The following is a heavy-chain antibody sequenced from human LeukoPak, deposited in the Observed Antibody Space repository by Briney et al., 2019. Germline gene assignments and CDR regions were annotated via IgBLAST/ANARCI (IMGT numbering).Heavy chain of an antibody. J-gene: IGHJ4*02. Sequence: GGSLRLSCAASGFTFSSYSTNWVRQAPGKGLEWVSSISSSSYIYYADSVKGRFTISRDNAKNSLYLQMNSLRAEDTAVYYCARDPLRTITAAGRGGEFDYWGQGTLVTVSS. CDR2: ISSSSYI. CDR1: GFTFSSYS. CDR3: ARDPLRTITAAGRGGEFDY. V-gene: IGHV3-21*01. D-gene: IGHD6-13*01.